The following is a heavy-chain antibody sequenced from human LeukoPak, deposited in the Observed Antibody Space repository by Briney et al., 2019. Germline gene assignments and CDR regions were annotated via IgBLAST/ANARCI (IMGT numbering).Heavy chain of an antibody. J-gene: IGHJ4*02. CDR1: GGSISSGGYY. CDR3: ARASDDILPGGSDY. Sequence: SETLSLTCTVSGGSISSGGYYWSWIRQHPGKGLEWIGYIYYSGSTYYNPSLKSRVTISVDTSKNQFSLKLSSVTAADTAVYYCARASDDILPGGSDYWGQGTLVTASS. V-gene: IGHV4-31*03. D-gene: IGHD3-9*01. CDR2: IYYSGST.